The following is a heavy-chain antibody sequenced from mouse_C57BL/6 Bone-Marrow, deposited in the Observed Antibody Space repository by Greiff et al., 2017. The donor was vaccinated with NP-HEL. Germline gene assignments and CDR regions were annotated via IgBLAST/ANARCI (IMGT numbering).Heavy chain of an antibody. CDR1: GFTFSDYG. CDR2: ISNLAYSI. CDR3: ARRVDGYYDFYAMDY. D-gene: IGHD2-3*01. Sequence: EVHLVESGGGLVQPGGSLKLSCAASGFTFSDYGMAWVRQAPRKGPEWVAFISNLAYSIYYADTVTGRFTISRENAKNTLYLEMSSLRSEDTAMYYCARRVDGYYDFYAMDYWGQGTSVTVSS. J-gene: IGHJ4*01. V-gene: IGHV5-15*01.